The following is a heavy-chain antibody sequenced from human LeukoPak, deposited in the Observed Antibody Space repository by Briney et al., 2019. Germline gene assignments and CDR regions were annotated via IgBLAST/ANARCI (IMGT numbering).Heavy chain of an antibody. CDR3: ARVRYYGSGSYYISDY. Sequence: SVKVSCKASGGTFSRYAISWVRPAPGQGLEWMGRIIPILVIANYAQRFHGRVTITADKSTSTAYMELSSLRSEDTAVYYCARVRYYGSGSYYISDYWGQGTMVSVSS. V-gene: IGHV1-69*04. J-gene: IGHJ3*01. CDR1: GGTFSRYA. D-gene: IGHD3-10*01. CDR2: IIPILVIA.